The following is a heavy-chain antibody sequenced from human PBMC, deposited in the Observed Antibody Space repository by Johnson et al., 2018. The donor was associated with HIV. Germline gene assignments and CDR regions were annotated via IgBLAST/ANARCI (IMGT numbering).Heavy chain of an antibody. J-gene: IGHJ3*01. CDR2: ISWNSGSI. D-gene: IGHD6-19*01. CDR3: ARDPAYSSTWEGAFDV. Sequence: VQLVESGGGLVQPGRSLRLSCAASGFTFDDYAIHWVRQAPGKGLEWVSGISWNSGSIGYADSVKGRFTISRDNSKNTLSLQMDSLRPEDTAVYYCARDPAYSSTWEGAFDVWGQGTMVTVSS. CDR1: GFTFDDYA. V-gene: IGHV3-9*01.